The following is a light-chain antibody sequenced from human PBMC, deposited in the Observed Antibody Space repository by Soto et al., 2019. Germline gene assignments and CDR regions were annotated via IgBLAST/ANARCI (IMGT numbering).Light chain of an antibody. J-gene: IGLJ2*01. V-gene: IGLV1-44*01. Sequence: QSVATQPPSAYGTPGPGVTISCSGSSSNIGVNTVNWYQQLPGTAPKLLIYSNNLRPSGVPDRYSGSKSGTSDSLHISGLQSEDEADYQWTSWDESLKGVVFGGCAKLTVL. CDR1: SSNIGVNT. CDR2: SNN. CDR3: TSWDESLKGVV.